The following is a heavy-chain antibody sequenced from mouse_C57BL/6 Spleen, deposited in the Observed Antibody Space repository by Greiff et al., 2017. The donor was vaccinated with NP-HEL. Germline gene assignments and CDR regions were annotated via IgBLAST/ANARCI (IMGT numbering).Heavy chain of an antibody. D-gene: IGHD1-1*01. CDR2: INYDGSST. CDR3: ARGAIWGYYFDY. CDR1: GFTFSDYY. J-gene: IGHJ2*01. V-gene: IGHV5-16*01. Sequence: EVQVVESEGGLVQPGSSMKLSCTASGFTFSDYYMAWVRQVPEKGLEWVANINYDGSSTYYLDSLKSRFIISRDNAKNILYLQMSSLKSEDTATYYCARGAIWGYYFDYWGQGTTLTVSS.